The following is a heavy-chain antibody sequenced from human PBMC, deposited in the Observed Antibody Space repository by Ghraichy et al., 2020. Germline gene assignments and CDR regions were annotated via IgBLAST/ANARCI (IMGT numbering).Heavy chain of an antibody. Sequence: SETLSLTCAVYGGSLSGDYWSWIRQPPGKGLEWIGEIRHGESTNYNPSLKSRVTISVDTSKNQFSLEMTSVTAADTAVYYCARTGVYCMAAWGQGSLVTVSS. V-gene: IGHV4-34*01. CDR2: IRHGEST. CDR3: ARTGVYCMAA. D-gene: IGHD7-27*01. CDR1: GGSLSGDY. J-gene: IGHJ5*02.